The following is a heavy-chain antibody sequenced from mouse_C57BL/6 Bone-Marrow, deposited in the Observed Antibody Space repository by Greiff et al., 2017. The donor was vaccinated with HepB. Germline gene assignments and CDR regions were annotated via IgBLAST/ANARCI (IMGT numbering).Heavy chain of an antibody. CDR1: GFTFNTYA. CDR2: IRSKSSNYAT. V-gene: IGHV10-3*01. Sequence: EVQVVESGGGLVQPKGSLKLSCAASGFTFNTYAMHWVRQAPGKGLEWVARIRSKSSNYATYYADSVKDRFTISRDDSQSMLYLQMNNLKTEDTAMYYCVRDDNYSNYGAMDYWGQGTSVTVSS. CDR3: VRDDNYSNYGAMDY. J-gene: IGHJ4*01. D-gene: IGHD2-5*01.